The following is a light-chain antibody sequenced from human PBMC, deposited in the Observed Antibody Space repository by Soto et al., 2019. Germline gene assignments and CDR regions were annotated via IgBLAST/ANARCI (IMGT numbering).Light chain of an antibody. CDR3: SSYTTSGTGV. CDR1: SSDVGGYNY. Sequence: QSALTQPASVSGSPGQSITISCTGSSSDVGGYNYVSWFQQHPGKAPKLMIHDVSNRPSGVSNRFSGSKSGNTASLTISGLQAEDEADYYCSSYTTSGTGVFGGGTKLTVL. CDR2: DVS. J-gene: IGLJ3*02. V-gene: IGLV2-14*01.